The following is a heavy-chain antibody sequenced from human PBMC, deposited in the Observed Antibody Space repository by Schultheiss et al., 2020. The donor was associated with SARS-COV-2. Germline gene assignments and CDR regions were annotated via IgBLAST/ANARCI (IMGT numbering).Heavy chain of an antibody. D-gene: IGHD6-19*01. J-gene: IGHJ4*02. CDR3: ATIAVAELDY. CDR1: GGSISSYY. CDR2: IYYSGST. Sequence: GSLRLSCTVSGGSISSYYWSWIRQPPGKGLEWIGYIYYSGSTNYNPSLKSRVTISVDTSKNQFSLKLSSVTAADTAVYYCATIAVAELDYWGQGTLVTGSS. V-gene: IGHV4-59*01.